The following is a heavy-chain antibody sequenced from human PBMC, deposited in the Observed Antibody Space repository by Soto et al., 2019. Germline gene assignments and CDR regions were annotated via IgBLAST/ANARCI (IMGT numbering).Heavy chain of an antibody. D-gene: IGHD1-26*01. J-gene: IGHJ6*02. CDR1: GGSISSGAYY. Sequence: SETLSLTCTVSGGSISSGAYYWSWIREAPGKGLEWIGYISYIGSTYYNPSLKSRVIISADTYNNQFSLKLSSVTAADTGVYYCAREFSVTYPYYYGMEVWGQGPTVT. CDR3: AREFSVTYPYYYGMEV. V-gene: IGHV4-31*03. CDR2: ISYIGST.